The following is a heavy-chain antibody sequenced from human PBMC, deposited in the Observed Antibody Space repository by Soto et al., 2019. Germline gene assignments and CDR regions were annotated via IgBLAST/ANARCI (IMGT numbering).Heavy chain of an antibody. Sequence: SETLSLTCAVSGGSISSGGYSWSWIRQPPGKGLEWIGYIYHSGSTYYNPSLKSRVTISVDRSKNQFSLKLSSVTAADTAVYYCARVGFYDSSGYHSDWFDPWGQGTLVTVSS. J-gene: IGHJ5*02. CDR3: ARVGFYDSSGYHSDWFDP. V-gene: IGHV4-30-2*01. CDR2: IYHSGST. CDR1: GGSISSGGYS. D-gene: IGHD3-22*01.